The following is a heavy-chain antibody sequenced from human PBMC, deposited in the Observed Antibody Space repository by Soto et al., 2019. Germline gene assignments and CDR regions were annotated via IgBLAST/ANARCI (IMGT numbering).Heavy chain of an antibody. CDR2: IYHSGSA. CDR3: ARRGDGSGSLDY. J-gene: IGHJ4*02. Sequence: QVQLQESGPGLVKPSGTLSLTCTVSAGSISTNSWWNWVRQPPGKGLEWIGEIYHSGSANYNPSLMIPVTISVDKSKNKFSLQISSVSAADKDVYYCARRGDGSGSLDYWGRGTLVTVSS. D-gene: IGHD3-10*01. V-gene: IGHV4-4*02. CDR1: AGSISTNSW.